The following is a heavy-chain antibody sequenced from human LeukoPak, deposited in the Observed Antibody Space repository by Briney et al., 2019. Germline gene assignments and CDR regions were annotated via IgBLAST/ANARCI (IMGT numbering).Heavy chain of an antibody. J-gene: IGHJ6*04. CDR2: IYSGGST. V-gene: IGHV3-53*01. Sequence: GGSLRLSCAASGFTVSSNYMSWVRQAPGKGLEWVSVIYSGGSTYYADSVKGRFTISRDNSKNTLYLQMNSLRAEDTAVYYCASLPPPQGMDVCGKGTTVTVSS. CDR3: ASLPPPQGMDV. CDR1: GFTVSSNY. D-gene: IGHD1-14*01.